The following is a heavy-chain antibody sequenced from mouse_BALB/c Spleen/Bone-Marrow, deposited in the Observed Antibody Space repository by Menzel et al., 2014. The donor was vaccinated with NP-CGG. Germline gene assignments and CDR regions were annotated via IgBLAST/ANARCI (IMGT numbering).Heavy chain of an antibody. D-gene: IGHD2-4*01. CDR1: GFTFXRSG. J-gene: IGHJ4*01. CDR2: ISSGSSTI. Sequence: EVKLMESGEGLVQPGGSRKLSCAASGFTFXRSGMHWVRQAPEKGLEWVAYISSGSSTIYYADTMKGRFTISRDNPKNTLFLQMTSLRSEDTAMYYCARARSTMITTGAMDYWGQGTSVTVSS. CDR3: ARARSTMITTGAMDY. V-gene: IGHV5-17*02.